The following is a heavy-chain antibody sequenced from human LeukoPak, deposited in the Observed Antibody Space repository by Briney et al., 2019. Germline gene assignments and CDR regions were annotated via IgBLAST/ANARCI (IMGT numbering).Heavy chain of an antibody. CDR1: GGSISGGGYF. J-gene: IGHJ4*02. CDR2: MYYSGSS. CDR3: ARDRSGLYHFDY. V-gene: IGHV4-31*03. Sequence: SQTLSLTCTVSGGSISGGGYFWSWIRQHPGRGLEWIGYMYYSGSSYYNPSLKSRVTISVDTSKNQFSLKLSSVTAADTAVYYCARDRSGLYHFDYWGQGTLVTVSS. D-gene: IGHD6-19*01.